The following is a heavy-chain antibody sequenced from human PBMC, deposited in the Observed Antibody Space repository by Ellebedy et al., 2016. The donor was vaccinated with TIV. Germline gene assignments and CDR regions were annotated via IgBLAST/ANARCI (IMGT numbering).Heavy chain of an antibody. CDR2: IYNDGTST. CDR3: EKDGTYDYGDY. V-gene: IGHV3-74*01. Sequence: PGGSLRLSCAASGFTFSNYWMHWVRQAPGKGLVWVARIYNDGTSTSYADSVQGRFTISRDNATNTLYLEMNSLRLDDTAVYYCEKDGTYDYGDYWGQGALVTVSS. D-gene: IGHD3-16*01. J-gene: IGHJ4*02. CDR1: GFTFSNYW.